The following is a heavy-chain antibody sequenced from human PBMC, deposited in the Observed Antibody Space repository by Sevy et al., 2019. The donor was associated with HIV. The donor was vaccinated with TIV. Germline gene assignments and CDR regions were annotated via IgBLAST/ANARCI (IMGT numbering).Heavy chain of an antibody. CDR3: ARRYYYGSGPGANFDY. CDR2: IYPGDSDI. Sequence: GESLKISCKGSGYNFTNYWIGWVRQMPGKGLEWMGIIYPGDSDIKYNPSFQDQVTISADKSISTAYLQWSSLKASDRAMYYCARRYYYGSGPGANFDYWGQGTLVTVSS. V-gene: IGHV5-51*01. CDR1: GYNFTNYW. J-gene: IGHJ4*02. D-gene: IGHD3-10*01.